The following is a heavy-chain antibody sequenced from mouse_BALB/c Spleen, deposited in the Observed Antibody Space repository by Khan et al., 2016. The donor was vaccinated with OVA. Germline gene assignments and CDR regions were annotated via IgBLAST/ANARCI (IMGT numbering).Heavy chain of an antibody. CDR1: GFSLTNYG. Sequence: QVQLKESGPGLVAPSQSLSITCTISGFSLTNYGVHWVRQPPGKGLEWLVVIWSDGSTTYNSALKSRLTISTDNSKRQVFLKMNSLQTDDTAMYFCARQPYYHYNIMDYWGQGTSVTVSS. CDR3: ARQPYYHYNIMDY. D-gene: IGHD2-10*01. V-gene: IGHV2-6-1*01. J-gene: IGHJ4*01. CDR2: IWSDGST.